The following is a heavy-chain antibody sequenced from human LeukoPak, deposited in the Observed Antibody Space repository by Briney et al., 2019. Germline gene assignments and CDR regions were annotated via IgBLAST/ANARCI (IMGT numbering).Heavy chain of an antibody. CDR1: GGSISSSY. D-gene: IGHD6-6*01. Sequence: SETLSLTCTVSGGSISSSYWSWIRQPPGKGLEWIGYIYYSGSTYYNPSLKSRVTISVDTSKNQFSLKLSSATAADTAVYYCARVGLAARPDYWGQGTLVTVSS. CDR2: IYYSGST. J-gene: IGHJ4*02. CDR3: ARVGLAARPDY. V-gene: IGHV4-59*12.